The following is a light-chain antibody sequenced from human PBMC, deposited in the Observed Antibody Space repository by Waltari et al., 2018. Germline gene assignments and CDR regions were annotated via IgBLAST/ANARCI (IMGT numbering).Light chain of an antibody. CDR3: QQYNSQWT. CDR1: QSISSW. J-gene: IGKJ1*01. Sequence: DIQMTQSPSTLSASLGDRVTITCRASQSISSWLAWYQQKPGKAPKLLTYKASSLESGVPSRFSGSGSGTEITLTISSLQPDDFATYYCQQYNSQWTFGQGTKVEIK. CDR2: KAS. V-gene: IGKV1-5*03.